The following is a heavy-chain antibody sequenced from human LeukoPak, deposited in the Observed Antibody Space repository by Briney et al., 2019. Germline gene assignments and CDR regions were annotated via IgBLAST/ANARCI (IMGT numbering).Heavy chain of an antibody. D-gene: IGHD6-6*01. Sequence: SETLSLTCAVYGGSFSGYYWSWIRQPPGKGLEWIGEINHSGSTNYNPSLKSRVTISVDTSKNQFSLKLSSVTAADTAVYYCARDGEVARLDYWGQGTLVTVSS. CDR3: ARDGEVARLDY. CDR2: INHSGST. CDR1: GGSFSGYY. J-gene: IGHJ4*02. V-gene: IGHV4-34*01.